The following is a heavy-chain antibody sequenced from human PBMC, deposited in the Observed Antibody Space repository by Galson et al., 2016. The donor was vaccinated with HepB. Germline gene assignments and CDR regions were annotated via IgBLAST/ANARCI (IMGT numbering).Heavy chain of an antibody. J-gene: IGHJ3*02. V-gene: IGHV3-66*04. Sequence: SLRLSCAASGFTVRTNYMSWVRQAPGRGLEWVSVIYSGGNTFYADSVKDRLIISRDNPKNTVYLQMNSLSVEDTAVYYCARHRGFQPAFDIWGQGTMVTVSS. D-gene: IGHD3-10*01. CDR3: ARHRGFQPAFDI. CDR2: IYSGGNT. CDR1: GFTVRTNY.